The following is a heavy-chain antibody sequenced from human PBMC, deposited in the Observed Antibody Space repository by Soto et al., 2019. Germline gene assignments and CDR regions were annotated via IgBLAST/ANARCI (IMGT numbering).Heavy chain of an antibody. Sequence: EMQLVESGGGLVQPGGSLRLSCAASGFPFRSYEMNWVRQAPGKGLECISYISSGGSSIYHADSVKGRFTISRDNANNSLFLQMNSMRADDTALYYCVRDRRGKGPGWFDVWGQGTLVTVSS. D-gene: IGHD3-16*01. J-gene: IGHJ5*02. CDR1: GFPFRSYE. V-gene: IGHV3-48*03. CDR3: VRDRRGKGPGWFDV. CDR2: ISSGGSSI.